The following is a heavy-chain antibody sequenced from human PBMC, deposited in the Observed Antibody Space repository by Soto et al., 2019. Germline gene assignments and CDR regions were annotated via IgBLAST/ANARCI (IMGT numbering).Heavy chain of an antibody. J-gene: IGHJ6*02. Sequence: QVQLVESGGGVVQPGRSLRLSCAASGFTFSSYAMHWVRQAPGKGLEWVAVISYDGSNKYYADSVKGRFTISRDNSKNTLYLQMNSLRAEDTAVYYCARDRHYDFWSGYYYDYYYGMDVWGQGTTVTVSS. CDR1: GFTFSSYA. V-gene: IGHV3-30-3*01. D-gene: IGHD3-3*01. CDR3: ARDRHYDFWSGYYYDYYYGMDV. CDR2: ISYDGSNK.